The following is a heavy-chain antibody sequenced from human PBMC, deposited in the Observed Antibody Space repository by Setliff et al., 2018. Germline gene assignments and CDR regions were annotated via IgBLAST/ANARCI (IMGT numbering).Heavy chain of an antibody. Sequence: QSGGSLSLSCVASGFTFDDYTMHWVRQAPGKGLEWVSAVSWNSGNKGYADSVKGRFTISRDNAKNSLYLEMNSLRADDTALYYCAKDRYYDISAYASSGLDQWGQGTQVTVSS. J-gene: IGHJ4*02. CDR1: GFTFDDYT. CDR2: VSWNSGNK. V-gene: IGHV3-9*01. CDR3: AKDRYYDISAYASSGLDQ. D-gene: IGHD3-22*01.